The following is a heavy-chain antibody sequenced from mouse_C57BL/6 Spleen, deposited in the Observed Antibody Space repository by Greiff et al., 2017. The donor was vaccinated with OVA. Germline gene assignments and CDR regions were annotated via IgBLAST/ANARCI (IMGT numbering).Heavy chain of an antibody. V-gene: IGHV1-26*01. CDR2: INPKNGGT. D-gene: IGHD2-1*01. CDR1: GYTFTDYY. Sequence: EVQLQQSGPELVKPGASVKISCKASGYTFTDYYMNWVKQSHGKSLEWIGDINPKNGGTSYNQKFKGKATLTVAKSSSTAYMRLRSLTSEDSAFYYCTRNGNFFDYWGQGTTLTDSS. J-gene: IGHJ2*01. CDR3: TRNGNFFDY.